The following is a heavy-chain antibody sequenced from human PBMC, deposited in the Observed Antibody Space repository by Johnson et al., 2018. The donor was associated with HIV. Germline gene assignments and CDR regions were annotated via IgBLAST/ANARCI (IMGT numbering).Heavy chain of an antibody. CDR2: ISYDAKNK. V-gene: IGHV3-30*04. J-gene: IGHJ3*02. CDR3: AKDRGSYYFYAFDI. Sequence: QVQLVESGGGVVQPGRSLRLSCAASGFTFSSYAMHWVRQAPGKGLEWVAVISYDAKNKYYADSVKGRFTISRDNSKNTLYLQMNSLRAEDTAVYYCAKDRGSYYFYAFDIWGQGTMVTVSS. D-gene: IGHD1-26*01. CDR1: GFTFSSYA.